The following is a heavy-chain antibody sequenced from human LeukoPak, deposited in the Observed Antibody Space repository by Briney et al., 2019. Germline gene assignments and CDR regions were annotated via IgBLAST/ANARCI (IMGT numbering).Heavy chain of an antibody. CDR2: ISAYNGNT. CDR1: GYAFTSYG. CDR3: ARHSIYCSSTSCYAP. D-gene: IGHD2-2*01. J-gene: IGHJ5*02. V-gene: IGHV1-18*01. Sequence: ASVKVSCKASGYAFTSYGISWVRQAPGQGLEWMGWISAYNGNTNYAQKLQGRVTMTTDTSTSTAYTELRSLRSDDTAVYYCARHSIYCSSTSCYAPWGQGTLVTVSS.